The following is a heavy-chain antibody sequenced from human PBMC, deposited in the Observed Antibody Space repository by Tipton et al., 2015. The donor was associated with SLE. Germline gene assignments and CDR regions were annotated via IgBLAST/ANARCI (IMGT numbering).Heavy chain of an antibody. CDR3: SVKKWEVHIDY. Sequence: SCTASGSASGFSFSNACLFWVRQAPGKGLEWVGRIKRRAAGETIDYGAPVEGRFTISRDDSKNTFYLQMNSLKTEDTAVYFCSVKKWEVHIDYWGQGIPVTVSS. D-gene: IGHD1-26*01. CDR2: IKRRAAGETI. CDR1: GFSFSNAC. J-gene: IGHJ4*01. V-gene: IGHV3-15*01.